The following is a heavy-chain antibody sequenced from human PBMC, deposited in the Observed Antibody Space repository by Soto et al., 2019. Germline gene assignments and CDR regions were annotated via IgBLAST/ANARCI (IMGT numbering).Heavy chain of an antibody. Sequence: GGSLRLSCAASGFTFSSYAMSWVRQAPGKGLEWVSAISGSGGSTYYADSVKGRFTISRDNSKNTLYLQMNSLRAEDTAVYYCAKDQKAARPVGDWFDPWGQGTLVTVSS. CDR2: ISGSGGST. CDR3: AKDQKAARPVGDWFDP. V-gene: IGHV3-23*01. J-gene: IGHJ5*02. D-gene: IGHD6-6*01. CDR1: GFTFSSYA.